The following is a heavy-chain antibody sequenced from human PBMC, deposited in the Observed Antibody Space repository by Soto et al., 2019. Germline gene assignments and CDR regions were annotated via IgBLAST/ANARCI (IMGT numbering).Heavy chain of an antibody. Sequence: SETLSLTCTVSGGSISSFYWSWIRQPPGQGLEWIGYMYYSGNTNYNPSLKSRVTISVDTSKNQFSLKLSSVTAADTAVYYCARNLGFCSGTSCYPRLDPWGQGTLVTVSS. D-gene: IGHD2-2*01. CDR3: ARNLGFCSGTSCYPRLDP. V-gene: IGHV4-59*08. J-gene: IGHJ5*02. CDR2: MYYSGNT. CDR1: GGSISSFY.